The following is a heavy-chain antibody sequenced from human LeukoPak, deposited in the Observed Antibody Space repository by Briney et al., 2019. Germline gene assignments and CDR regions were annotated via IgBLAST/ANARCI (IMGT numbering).Heavy chain of an antibody. D-gene: IGHD3-22*01. CDR3: ARLGYYYDSSGYKDDY. Sequence: SETLSLTCAVYGGSFSGYYWSWIRQPPGKGLEWIGEINHSGSTNYNPSLKSRVTISVDTSKNQFSLKLSSVTAADTAVYYCARLGYYYDSSGYKDDYWGQGTLVTVSS. J-gene: IGHJ4*02. CDR2: INHSGST. CDR1: GGSFSGYY. V-gene: IGHV4-34*01.